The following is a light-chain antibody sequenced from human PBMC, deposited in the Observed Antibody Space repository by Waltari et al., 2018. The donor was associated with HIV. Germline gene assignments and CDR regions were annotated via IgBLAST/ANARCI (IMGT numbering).Light chain of an antibody. Sequence: NFMLTQPHSLSESPGKTVTISCTRSSGNIVSYFVQWYQQRPGSSPTTVIYEDKRRPSGVPERFSGSIDTSSNSASLTISGLETEDEADYYCQSYYLNNVVFGGGTKLTVL. CDR1: SGNIVSYF. CDR2: EDK. CDR3: QSYYLNNVV. J-gene: IGLJ2*01. V-gene: IGLV6-57*01.